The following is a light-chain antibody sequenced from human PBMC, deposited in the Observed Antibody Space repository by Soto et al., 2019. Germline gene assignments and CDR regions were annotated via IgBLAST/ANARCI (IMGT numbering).Light chain of an antibody. CDR3: QQDGTSPWT. CDR1: QSVNSDY. CDR2: IAS. J-gene: IGKJ1*01. V-gene: IGKV3-20*01. Sequence: EIVLTQSPGTLSLFPGERATLSCRATQSVNSDYLAWYQQKPGQAPRLIIYIASRSATGIQYRFSGSGSGTEFTLTISRLEPEDFAVYYCQQDGTSPWTFGQGTKVAIK.